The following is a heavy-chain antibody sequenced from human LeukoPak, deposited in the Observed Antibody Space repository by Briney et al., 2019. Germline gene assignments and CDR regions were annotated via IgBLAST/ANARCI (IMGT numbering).Heavy chain of an antibody. J-gene: IGHJ4*02. CDR1: GFSFSSFS. Sequence: GGSLRLSCEASGFSFSSFSMSWVRQAPGKGLEWVSDISGSGANTHYADSVKGRFTISRDNFKNTLYLQMNSLRAEDTAVYYCAKELTIVVVPAAEKALDYWGQGTLVTVSS. D-gene: IGHD2-2*01. CDR2: ISGSGANT. V-gene: IGHV3-23*01. CDR3: AKELTIVVVPAAEKALDY.